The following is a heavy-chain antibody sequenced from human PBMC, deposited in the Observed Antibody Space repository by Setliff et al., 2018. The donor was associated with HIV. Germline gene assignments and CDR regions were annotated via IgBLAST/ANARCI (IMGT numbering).Heavy chain of an antibody. CDR3: ARETNASGSLTAYWYFDL. V-gene: IGHV4-30-4*08. Sequence: PSETLSLTCTVSGGSISSGDYYWTWIRQPPGKGLEWIGYIYNSGSTYYEPSLRGRVTISIDRSKNQFSLKLNSVTAADTAVYYCARETNASGSLTAYWYFDLWGRGTQVTVSS. CDR1: GGSISSGDYY. J-gene: IGHJ2*01. CDR2: IYNSGST. D-gene: IGHD3-10*01.